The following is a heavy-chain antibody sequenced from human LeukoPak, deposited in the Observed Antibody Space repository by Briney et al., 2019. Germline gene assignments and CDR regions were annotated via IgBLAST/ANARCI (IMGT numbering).Heavy chain of an antibody. CDR3: ARDRAVYCSGGSCQYFQH. Sequence: PGGSLRLSCVASGFTDYAIHWVRQAPGKVLEWVAVISYDGSYRYYADSVKGRFTISRDNAKNSLYLQMNSLRAEDTAIYYCARDRAVYCSGGSCQYFQHWGQGTLVTVSS. D-gene: IGHD2-15*01. CDR1: GFTDYA. V-gene: IGHV3-30*04. J-gene: IGHJ1*01. CDR2: ISYDGSYR.